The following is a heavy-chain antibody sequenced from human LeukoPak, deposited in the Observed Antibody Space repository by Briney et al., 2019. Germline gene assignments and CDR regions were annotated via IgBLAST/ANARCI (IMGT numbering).Heavy chain of an antibody. V-gene: IGHV3-66*01. CDR2: IYSGGRT. D-gene: IGHD2-15*01. CDR1: GFTVSSNY. Sequence: GGSLRLSCAASGFTVSSNYMSWVRQAPGKGLEWVSVIYSGGRTYYADSVKGRFTISRDNSKNTLYLQMNSLRAEDTAVYYCAIGVVVAARFDYWGRGTLVTVSP. J-gene: IGHJ4*02. CDR3: AIGVVVAARFDY.